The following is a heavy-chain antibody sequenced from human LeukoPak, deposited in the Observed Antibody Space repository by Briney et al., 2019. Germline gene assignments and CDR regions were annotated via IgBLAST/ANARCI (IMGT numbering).Heavy chain of an antibody. D-gene: IGHD5-18*01. CDR3: ARGGGYSYGYVPNWFDP. V-gene: IGHV4-34*01. Sequence: SETLSLTCAVYGGSFSGYYWSWIRQPPGKGPEWIGEINHSGSTNYNPSLKSRVTISVDTSKNQFSLKLSSVTAADTAVYYCARGGGYSYGYVPNWFDPWGQGTLVTVSS. J-gene: IGHJ5*02. CDR2: INHSGST. CDR1: GGSFSGYY.